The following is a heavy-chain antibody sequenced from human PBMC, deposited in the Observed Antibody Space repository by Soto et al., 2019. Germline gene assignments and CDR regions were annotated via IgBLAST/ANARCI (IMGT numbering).Heavy chain of an antibody. CDR2: VIPILGAS. J-gene: IGHJ4*02. CDR1: PDPLTGYP. Sequence: VQLVQSGVEVKKPGSSVKSSCKASPDPLTGYPVTWGRQAPGQGLEWVGRVIPILGASNFAQKFQGRVTISADKSTDTAYMVLTGLTSEDTAVCYCARSRGSYYSNFDSWGQGTLVTVSS. V-gene: IGHV1-69*08. D-gene: IGHD3-10*01. CDR3: ARSRGSYYSNFDS.